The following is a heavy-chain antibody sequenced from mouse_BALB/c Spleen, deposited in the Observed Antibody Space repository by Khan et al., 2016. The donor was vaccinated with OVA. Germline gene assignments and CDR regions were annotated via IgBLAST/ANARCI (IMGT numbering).Heavy chain of an antibody. Sequence: EVKLLEPGPGLVKPSQSLSLTCTVTGYSITSGYGWNWIRQFPGNKLEWMGYISYSGSTNYNPSLKSRISITRDTSKNQFFLPLNSVTTEDTATYYYARTARIKYWGQGTTLTVSS. CDR2: ISYSGST. CDR3: ARTARIKY. CDR1: GYSITSGYG. J-gene: IGHJ2*01. V-gene: IGHV3-2*02. D-gene: IGHD1-2*01.